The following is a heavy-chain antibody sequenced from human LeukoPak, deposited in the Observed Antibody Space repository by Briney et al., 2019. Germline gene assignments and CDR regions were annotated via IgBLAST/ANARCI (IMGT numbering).Heavy chain of an antibody. CDR1: GGSVSSGAYY. CDR3: ARDSAYSSSWYDY. Sequence: PSETLSLTCTVSGGSVSSGAYYWSWIRQPPGKALEWIGYIYYSGSTNYNPSLKSRVTISIDTSKNQFSLKLNSMTPADTAVYYCARDSAYSSSWYDYWGQGTLVTVSS. J-gene: IGHJ4*02. V-gene: IGHV4-61*08. CDR2: IYYSGST. D-gene: IGHD6-13*01.